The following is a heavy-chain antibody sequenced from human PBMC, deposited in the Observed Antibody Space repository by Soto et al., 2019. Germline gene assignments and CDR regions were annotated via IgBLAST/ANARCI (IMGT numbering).Heavy chain of an antibody. D-gene: IGHD6-19*01. J-gene: IGHJ5*02. Sequence: SETLSLTCAVSGGSFRGFYWTWIRQSPGKGLEWLGDINHVGITNYNPSLKSRVSIPVDTSKSQFSLKLSSVTAADTAVYYCARYSGWYSYNWFDPWGQGTLVTVSS. CDR1: GGSFRGFY. V-gene: IGHV4-34*01. CDR3: ARYSGWYSYNWFDP. CDR2: INHVGIT.